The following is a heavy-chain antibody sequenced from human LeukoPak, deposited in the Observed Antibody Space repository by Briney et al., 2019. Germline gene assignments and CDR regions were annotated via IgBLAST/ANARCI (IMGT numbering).Heavy chain of an antibody. J-gene: IGHJ4*02. CDR1: GGSINSYY. CDR2: IYYSGST. CDR3: ARGTTKGYYYDTSGYYAK. Sequence: SETLSLTCTVSGGSINSYYWGWIRQPPGKRLEWIGYIYYSGSTNYNPSLKSRVTISLDTSKNQFSLNLRSVTAADTAVYYCARGTTKGYYYDTSGYYAKWGQGTLVTVSS. V-gene: IGHV4-59*01. D-gene: IGHD3-22*01.